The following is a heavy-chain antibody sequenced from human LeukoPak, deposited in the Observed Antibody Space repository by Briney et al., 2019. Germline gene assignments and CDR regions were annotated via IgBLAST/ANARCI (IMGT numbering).Heavy chain of an antibody. D-gene: IGHD2-21*02. CDR1: GFTFTSAP. J-gene: IGHJ4*02. CDR3: AAVPGRRVVTGIDDY. CDR2: IVVGSGNT. Sequence: GTSVKVSCKASGFTFTSAPIQWVRQSGGQRLEWIGWIVVGSGNTNYALKFQERVAITRDMSASTAYMELSSLRTEDTAVYYCAAVPGRRVVTGIDDYWGQGTLVTVSS. V-gene: IGHV1-58*02.